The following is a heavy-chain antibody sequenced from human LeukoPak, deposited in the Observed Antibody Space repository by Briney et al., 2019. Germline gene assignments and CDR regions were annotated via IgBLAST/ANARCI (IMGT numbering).Heavy chain of an antibody. V-gene: IGHV4-59*01. J-gene: IGHJ4*02. CDR1: GGFNTHYY. Sequence: SETLSLTCSVSGGFNTHYYWSWIRQPPGKGLEWIGYFYHSGSTNYNPSLKSRVTISVDTSKNHFSLKLSSVTAADTAVYYCAKESNWQWPKPHKSGNSFDYWGQGTLVTVSS. CDR3: AKESNWQWPKPHKSGNSFDY. D-gene: IGHD6-19*01. CDR2: FYHSGST.